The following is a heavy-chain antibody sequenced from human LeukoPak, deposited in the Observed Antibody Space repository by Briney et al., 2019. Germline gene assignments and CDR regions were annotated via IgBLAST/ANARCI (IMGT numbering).Heavy chain of an antibody. V-gene: IGHV3-33*01. Sequence: PGGSLRLSCAAAGFTFISYGMHWVRQAPGKGLEWVALIWYDGSNKYYADSVKGRFTISRDNSKNTLYLQMNSLRVEDTAVYYCARDFSGSWGVSYWGQGTLVTVSS. CDR1: GFTFISYG. J-gene: IGHJ4*02. CDR3: ARDFSGSWGVSY. CDR2: IWYDGSNK. D-gene: IGHD1-26*01.